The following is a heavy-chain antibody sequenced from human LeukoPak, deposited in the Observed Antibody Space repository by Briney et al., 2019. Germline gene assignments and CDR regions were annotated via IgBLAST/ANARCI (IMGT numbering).Heavy chain of an antibody. CDR2: IRGDAGST. Sequence: GKSLRLSCAASGFTFDAFGMTWVRQAPGKGLEWVSAIRGDAGSTGYADSVKGRFTISRDNAKNSLYLQMNSLRVEDTALYYCARATYYYDSSGYRDFYFDDWGQGTLVTVSS. CDR3: ARATYYYDSSGYRDFYFDD. J-gene: IGHJ4*02. CDR1: GFTFDAFG. D-gene: IGHD3-22*01. V-gene: IGHV3-20*04.